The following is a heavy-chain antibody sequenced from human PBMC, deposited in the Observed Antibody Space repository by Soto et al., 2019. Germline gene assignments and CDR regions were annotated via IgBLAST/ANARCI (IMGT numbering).Heavy chain of an antibody. CDR3: AREERSAAVAGTYDY. CDR2: ISAYNGNT. V-gene: IGHV1-18*01. J-gene: IGHJ4*02. Sequence: ASVKVSCKASGYTFTSYGISWVRQAPGQGLEWMGWISAYNGNTNYAQKLQGRVTMTTDTSTSTAYMELRSLRSDDTAVYYCAREERSAAVAGTYDYWGQGTRVTVSS. D-gene: IGHD6-19*01. CDR1: GYTFTSYG.